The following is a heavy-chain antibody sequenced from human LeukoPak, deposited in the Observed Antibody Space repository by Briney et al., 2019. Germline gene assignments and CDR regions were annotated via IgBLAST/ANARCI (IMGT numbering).Heavy chain of an antibody. Sequence: EASVKVSCKASGGTFSSYAISWVRQAPGQGLEWMGGIIPIFGTANYAQKFQGRVTITADESTSTAYMELSSLRSEDTAVYYCAKRGHSYGDFDYWGQGTLVTVSS. D-gene: IGHD5-18*01. CDR3: AKRGHSYGDFDY. CDR2: IIPIFGTA. V-gene: IGHV1-69*13. CDR1: GGTFSSYA. J-gene: IGHJ4*02.